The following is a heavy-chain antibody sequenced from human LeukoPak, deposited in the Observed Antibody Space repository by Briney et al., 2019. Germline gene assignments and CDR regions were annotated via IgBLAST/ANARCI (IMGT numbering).Heavy chain of an antibody. J-gene: IGHJ4*02. D-gene: IGHD4-23*01. CDR2: IYSGGST. CDR1: GFTVSSNS. V-gene: IGHV3-66*01. Sequence: GGSLRLSCTVSGFTVSSNSMSWVRQAPGKGLEWVSVIYSGGSTYYADSVKGRFTISRDNSKNTLYLQMNSLRAEDTAVYYCARGPGGNFDYWGQGTLVTVSS. CDR3: ARGPGGNFDY.